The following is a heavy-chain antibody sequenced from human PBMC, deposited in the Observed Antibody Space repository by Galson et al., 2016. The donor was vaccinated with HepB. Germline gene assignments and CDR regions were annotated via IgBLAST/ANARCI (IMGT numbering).Heavy chain of an antibody. CDR2: GDS. J-gene: IGHJ4*02. D-gene: IGHD5-18*01. V-gene: IGHV4-34*01. Sequence: GDSEYNPSLKSPITISIDTSKNQFSLKLSSVTAADTAVYYCAREPRGYSYGYYFDYWGQGTLVTVSS. CDR3: AREPRGYSYGYYFDY.